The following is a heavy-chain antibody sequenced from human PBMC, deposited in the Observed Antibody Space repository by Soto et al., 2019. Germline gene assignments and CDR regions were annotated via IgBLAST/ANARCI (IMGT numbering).Heavy chain of an antibody. CDR2: ISGSGGST. D-gene: IGHD1-26*01. J-gene: IGHJ4*02. CDR3: AKETPRIVGATKYFDY. CDR1: GFTFSSYA. V-gene: IGHV3-23*01. Sequence: EVQLLESGGGLVQPGGSLRLSCAASGFTFSSYAMSWVRQAPGKGLEWVSAISGSGGSTYYADSVKGRFTISRDNSKNTLYLQMNSLRAEDTAVYYCAKETPRIVGATKYFDYWGQGTLVTVSS.